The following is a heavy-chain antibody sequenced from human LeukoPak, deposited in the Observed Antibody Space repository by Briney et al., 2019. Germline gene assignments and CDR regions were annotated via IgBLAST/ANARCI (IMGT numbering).Heavy chain of an antibody. Sequence: SETLSLTCAVYGGSFSGYYWSWIRQPPGKGLEWIGEINHSGSTNYNPSLRSRVTISIDTSKNQFSLKLSSVTAADTAVYYCARGRDYWGQGTLVTVSS. CDR3: ARGRDY. J-gene: IGHJ4*02. CDR1: GGSFSGYY. V-gene: IGHV4-34*01. CDR2: INHSGST.